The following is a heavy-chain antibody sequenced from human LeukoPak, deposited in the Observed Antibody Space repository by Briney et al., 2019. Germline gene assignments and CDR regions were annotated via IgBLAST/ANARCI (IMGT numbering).Heavy chain of an antibody. J-gene: IGHJ4*02. CDR2: IKQDGSET. D-gene: IGHD4-17*01. CDR1: GFTFSSYG. Sequence: PGGSLRLSCAASGFTFSSYGMSWVRQAPGKGLEWVVNIKQDGSETHYVDSVKGRFTISRDNAKNSLYLQMNSLRAEDTAVYYCARARDGDAQGDYWGQGTLVTVSS. V-gene: IGHV3-7*01. CDR3: ARARDGDAQGDY.